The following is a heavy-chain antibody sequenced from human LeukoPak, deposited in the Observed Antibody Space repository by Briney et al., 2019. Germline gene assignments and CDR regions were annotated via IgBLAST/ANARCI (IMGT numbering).Heavy chain of an antibody. Sequence: ASVKVSCKASGGTFSSYAISWVRQAPGQGLEWMGGIIPIFGTANYAQKFQGRVTITTDESTSTAYMELSSLRSEDTAVYYCARGGTMVRGARRGSDYWGQGTLVTVSS. J-gene: IGHJ4*02. CDR3: ARGGTMVRGARRGSDY. CDR1: GGTFSSYA. CDR2: IIPIFGTA. D-gene: IGHD3-10*01. V-gene: IGHV1-69*05.